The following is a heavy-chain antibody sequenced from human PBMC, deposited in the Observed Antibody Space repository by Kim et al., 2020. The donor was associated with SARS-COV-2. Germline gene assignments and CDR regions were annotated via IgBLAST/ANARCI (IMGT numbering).Heavy chain of an antibody. CDR2: IYSGGSST. J-gene: IGHJ4*02. CDR1: GFTFSSYA. Sequence: GGSLRLSCAASGFTFSSYAMSWVRQAPGKGLEWVSVIYSGGSSTYYADSVKGRFTISRDNSKNTLYLQMNSLRAEDTAVYYCAKRGYYGDYESPFDYWGQGTLVTVSS. V-gene: IGHV3-23*03. CDR3: AKRGYYGDYESPFDY. D-gene: IGHD4-17*01.